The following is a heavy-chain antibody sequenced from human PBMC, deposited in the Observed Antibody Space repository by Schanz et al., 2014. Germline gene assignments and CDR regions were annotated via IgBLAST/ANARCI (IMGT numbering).Heavy chain of an antibody. CDR2: VHFDGSHK. J-gene: IGHJ4*02. CDR3: TKLEGYSYGSLGHDYVDY. D-gene: IGHD5-18*01. CDR1: GFTFSGYG. Sequence: QAQLVESGGGVVQPGGSLRLSCAASGFTFSGYGMHWVRQAPGKGLQWVAFVHFDGSHKYYDDSVRGRFTVSRDNAKNTLYLQMDSLRPEDTAVYYCTKLEGYSYGSLGHDYVDYGGQGTLVTVSS. V-gene: IGHV3-30*02.